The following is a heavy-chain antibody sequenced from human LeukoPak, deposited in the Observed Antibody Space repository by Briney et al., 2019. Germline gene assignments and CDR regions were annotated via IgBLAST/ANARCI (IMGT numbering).Heavy chain of an antibody. CDR1: GFTFSSYS. V-gene: IGHV3-23*01. CDR3: AKNNWNLPDY. CDR2: ISGSGGST. Sequence: GGSLRLSCAASGFTFSSYSMNWVRRAPGKGLEWVSAISGSGGSTYYADSVKGRFTISRDNSKNTLYLQMNSLRAEDTAVYYCAKNNWNLPDYWGQGTLVTVSS. J-gene: IGHJ4*02. D-gene: IGHD1-7*01.